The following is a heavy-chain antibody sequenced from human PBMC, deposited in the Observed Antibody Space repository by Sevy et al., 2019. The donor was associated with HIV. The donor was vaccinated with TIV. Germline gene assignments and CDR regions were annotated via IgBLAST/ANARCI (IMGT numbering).Heavy chain of an antibody. CDR3: ARDPIAVAPYFDN. V-gene: IGHV4-59*01. CDR1: GGSISSYY. D-gene: IGHD6-19*01. J-gene: IGHJ4*02. Sequence: SETLSLTCSVSGGSISSYYCSWIRQSPGKGLEWIGYVYYSGNTNYNPSLKSRVTISIDTSKNQFSLKLRSVTAADTAVHYCARDPIAVAPYFDNWGQGTLVTVSS. CDR2: VYYSGNT.